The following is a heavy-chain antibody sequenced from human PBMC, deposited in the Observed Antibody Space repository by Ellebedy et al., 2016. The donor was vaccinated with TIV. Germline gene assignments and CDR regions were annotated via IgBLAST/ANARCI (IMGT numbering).Heavy chain of an antibody. CDR1: GFTFSNYW. CDR3: TRDASGWGAY. Sequence: GESLKISCAASGFTFSNYWMSWVRQAPGQGLEWVININQDGSEKSSVDSVKGRFTISRDNAKNSLYLQMNSLRVEDTAVYYCTRDASGWGAYWGQGVLVTVSS. CDR2: INQDGSEK. D-gene: IGHD6-19*01. J-gene: IGHJ4*02. V-gene: IGHV3-7*03.